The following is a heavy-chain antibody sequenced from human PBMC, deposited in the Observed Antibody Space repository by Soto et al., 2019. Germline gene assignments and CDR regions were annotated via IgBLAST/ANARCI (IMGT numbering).Heavy chain of an antibody. CDR2: VSGRGGTT. V-gene: IGHV3-23*01. D-gene: IGHD4-17*01. CDR1: GLTFSNFA. Sequence: EVQLLESGGGLVQPGGSLRLSCAAAGLTFSNFAMSWVRQAPGKGLEWVSTVSGRGGTTYYTDSEKGRLTISRVNSKGMLYLEMSSLRAEDSAIYYCATGGLPWGQGTLVNVSS. CDR3: ATGGLP. J-gene: IGHJ4*02.